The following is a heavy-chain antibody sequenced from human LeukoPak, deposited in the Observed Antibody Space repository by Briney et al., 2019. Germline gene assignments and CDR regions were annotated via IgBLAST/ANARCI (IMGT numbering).Heavy chain of an antibody. CDR2: IYYSGST. Sequence: SETLSLTCTVSGGSISSYYWSWIRQPPGKRLEWIGYIYYSGSTNYNPSLKSRVTISVDTSKNQFSLKLSSVTAAATAVYYCARRPGGYSYGFPMYYFDYWGQGTLVTVSS. D-gene: IGHD5-18*01. CDR3: ARRPGGYSYGFPMYYFDY. CDR1: GGSISSYY. V-gene: IGHV4-59*08. J-gene: IGHJ4*02.